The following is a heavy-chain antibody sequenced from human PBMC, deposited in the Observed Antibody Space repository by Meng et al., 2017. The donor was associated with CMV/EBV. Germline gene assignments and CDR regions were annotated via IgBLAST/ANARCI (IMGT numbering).Heavy chain of an antibody. CDR2: INHSGST. J-gene: IGHJ5*02. CDR1: GGSFSGYY. V-gene: IGHV4-34*01. Sequence: SETLSLTCAVYGGSFSGYYWSWIRQPPGKGLEWIGEINHSGSTNYNPSLKSRVTISVDTAKNQFSLKLSSVTAADTAVYYCARSNDWFDPWGQGTLVTVSS. CDR3: ARSNDWFDP.